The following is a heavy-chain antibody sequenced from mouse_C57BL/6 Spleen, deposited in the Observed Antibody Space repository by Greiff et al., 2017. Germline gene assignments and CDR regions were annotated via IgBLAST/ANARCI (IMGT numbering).Heavy chain of an antibody. J-gene: IGHJ1*03. CDR2: IYPGNSDT. CDR1: GYTFTSYW. Sequence: VQLQQSGTVLARPGASVKMSCKTSGYTFTSYWMHWVKQRPGQGLEWIGAIYPGNSDTSYNQKFKGKAKLTAVTSASTAYMELSSLTNEDSAVYYCTRCPSYYYGSSYDWYFDVWGTGTTVTVSS. D-gene: IGHD1-1*01. V-gene: IGHV1-5*01. CDR3: TRCPSYYYGSSYDWYFDV.